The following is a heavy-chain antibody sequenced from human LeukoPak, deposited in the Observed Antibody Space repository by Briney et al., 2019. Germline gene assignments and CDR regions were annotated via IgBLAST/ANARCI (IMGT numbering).Heavy chain of an antibody. Sequence: GALRLSCAASGFTFSSYGMHWVRQAPGKGLEWVAVISYDGSNKYYADSVKGRFTISRDNSKNTLYLQMNSLRAEDTAVYYCAKDSYDSSGYSAYWGQGTLVTVSS. D-gene: IGHD3-22*01. J-gene: IGHJ4*02. CDR3: AKDSYDSSGYSAY. V-gene: IGHV3-30*18. CDR2: ISYDGSNK. CDR1: GFTFSSYG.